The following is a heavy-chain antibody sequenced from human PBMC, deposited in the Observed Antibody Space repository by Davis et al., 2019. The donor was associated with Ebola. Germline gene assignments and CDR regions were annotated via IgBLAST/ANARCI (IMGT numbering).Heavy chain of an antibody. D-gene: IGHD3-3*01. CDR2: IYYSGST. Sequence: PSETLSLTCTVSGGSISSYYWSWIRQPPGKGLEWIGYIYYSGSTNYNPSLKSRVTISVDTSKNQFSLKLSSVTAADTAVYYCARSFKRFLAPRGLTHFDLWGRGTLVTVSS. V-gene: IGHV4-59*01. CDR3: ARSFKRFLAPRGLTHFDL. CDR1: GGSISSYY. J-gene: IGHJ2*01.